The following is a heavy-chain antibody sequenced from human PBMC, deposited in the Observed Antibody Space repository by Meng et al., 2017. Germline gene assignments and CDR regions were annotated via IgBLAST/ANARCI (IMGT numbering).Heavy chain of an antibody. CDR2: IIPIFGTA. Sequence: QLQLVQSGAEVKKPGSSVKVSCKASGGTFSSYAISWVRQAPGQGLEWMGGIIPIFGTANYAQKFQGRVTITADKSTSTAYMELSSLRSEDTAVYYCARDKRPSSSWYGNWFNPWGQGTLVTVSS. CDR3: ARDKRPSSSWYGNWFNP. V-gene: IGHV1-69*06. J-gene: IGHJ5*02. CDR1: GGTFSSYA. D-gene: IGHD6-13*01.